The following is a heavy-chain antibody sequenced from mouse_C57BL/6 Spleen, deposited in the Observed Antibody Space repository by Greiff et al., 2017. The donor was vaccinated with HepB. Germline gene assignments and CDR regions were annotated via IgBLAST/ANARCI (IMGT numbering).Heavy chain of an antibody. CDR3: ARSSSSGYWAMDY. V-gene: IGHV1-26*01. D-gene: IGHD3-2*02. CDR2: INPNNGGT. CDR1: GYTFTDYY. J-gene: IGHJ4*01. Sequence: EVQLQQSGPELVKPGASVKISCKASGYTFTDYYMNWVKQSHGKSLEWIGDINPNNGGTSYNQKFKGKATLTVDKSSSTAYMELRGLTSEDSAVYYCARSSSSGYWAMDYWGQGTSVTVSS.